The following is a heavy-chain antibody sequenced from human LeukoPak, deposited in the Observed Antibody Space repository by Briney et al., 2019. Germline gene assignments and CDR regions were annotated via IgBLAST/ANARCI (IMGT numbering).Heavy chain of an antibody. Sequence: GGSLRLSCAASGFTFISYSMHWVRQAPGKGLEWVANIKQDGSEKYYVDSVKGRFTISRDNAKNSLYLQMNSLRAEDTAVYYCARRKFYGDVVFDYWGQGTLVTVSS. V-gene: IGHV3-7*01. D-gene: IGHD2-21*01. CDR3: ARRKFYGDVVFDY. CDR1: GFTFISYS. CDR2: IKQDGSEK. J-gene: IGHJ4*02.